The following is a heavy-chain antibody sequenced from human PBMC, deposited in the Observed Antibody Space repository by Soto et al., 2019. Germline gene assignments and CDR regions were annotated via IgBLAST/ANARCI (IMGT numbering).Heavy chain of an antibody. D-gene: IGHD3-22*01. J-gene: IGHJ3*02. CDR1: GFTFSTYW. CDR3: ARGDFYDSSGPFSDAFDI. V-gene: IGHV3-7*04. CDR2: IKPDGGEK. Sequence: GGSLRLCCAASGFTFSTYWMSWVRQAPGKGLEWVANIKPDGGEKWYVDSVRGRFTISRDNAKNSLYLQMNSLRGEDTAVYYCARGDFYDSSGPFSDAFDIWGQGTMVTVSS.